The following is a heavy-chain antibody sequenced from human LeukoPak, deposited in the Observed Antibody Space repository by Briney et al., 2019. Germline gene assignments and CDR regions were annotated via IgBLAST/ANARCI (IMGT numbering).Heavy chain of an antibody. D-gene: IGHD3-10*01. CDR1: GFTFSSYG. J-gene: IGHJ4*02. CDR2: ISGSGGST. V-gene: IGHV3-23*01. Sequence: PGGSLRLSCAASGFTFSSYGMSWVRQAPGKGLEWVSAISGSGGSTYYADSVKGRFTISRDNSKNTLYLQMNSLRAEDTAVYYCAKDSRFGELFRNNYFDYWGQGTLVTVSS. CDR3: AKDSRFGELFRNNYFDY.